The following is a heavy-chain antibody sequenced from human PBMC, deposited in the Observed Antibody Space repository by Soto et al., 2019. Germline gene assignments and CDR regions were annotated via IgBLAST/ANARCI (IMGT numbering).Heavy chain of an antibody. CDR3: ARVSGSYYYGMDV. Sequence: QVQLQESGPGLVKPSGTLSLTCAVSGGSISSSNWWSWVRQPPGKGLEWIGEIYHSGSTNYNPSRMRRVTISVDQSKTQFSLKLSSVTAADTAVYYCARVSGSYYYGMDVWGQGTTVTVSS. J-gene: IGHJ6*02. CDR1: GGSISSSNW. V-gene: IGHV4-4*02. D-gene: IGHD1-26*01. CDR2: IYHSGST.